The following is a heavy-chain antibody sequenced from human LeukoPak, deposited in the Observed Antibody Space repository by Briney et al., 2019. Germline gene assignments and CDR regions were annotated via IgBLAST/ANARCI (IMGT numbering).Heavy chain of an antibody. J-gene: IGHJ4*02. CDR1: GFTFGDYA. D-gene: IGHD4-17*01. CDR3: RSTNPDTDDYGDYWYYFDY. V-gene: IGHV3-49*04. CDR2: IRSKAYGVTT. Sequence: GGSLRLSCTASGFTFGDYAMIWVRQAPGKGLEWVGFIRSKAYGVTTEYAASVKGRFTISRDDSKSIAYLQMNSLKTEDTAVYYCRSTNPDTDDYGDYWYYFDYWGQGTLVTVSS.